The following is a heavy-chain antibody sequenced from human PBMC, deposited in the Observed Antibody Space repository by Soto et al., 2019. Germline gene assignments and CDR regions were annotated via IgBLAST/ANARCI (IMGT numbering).Heavy chain of an antibody. V-gene: IGHV3-7*03. D-gene: IGHD3-3*01. CDR2: IKDDGSER. CDR3: ARDVGPVTIFGEALSGYFDF. CDR1: GFSFGSYW. Sequence: XASLLLSCAVSGFSFGSYWMSWVRQAPGKGLEWLASIKDDGSERYYLDSVKGRFTISRDNAKDSLSLQMNSLRGEDTAFYYCARDVGPVTIFGEALSGYFDFWGQGTLVTVSS. J-gene: IGHJ4*02.